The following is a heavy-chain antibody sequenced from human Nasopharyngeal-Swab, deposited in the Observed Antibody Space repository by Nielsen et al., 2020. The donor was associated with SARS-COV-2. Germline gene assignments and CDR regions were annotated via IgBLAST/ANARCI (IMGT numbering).Heavy chain of an antibody. V-gene: IGHV5-51*01. D-gene: IGHD2-21*01. J-gene: IGHJ3*02. CDR3: ARRTVAYCGGDCYSVAFDI. Sequence: KVSCKGSGYSFTSYWIGWVRQMPGNGLEWMGIIYPGDSDTRYSPSFQGQVTISADKSISTAYLQWSSLKASDTAMYYCARRTVAYCGGDCYSVAFDIWGQGTMVTVSS. CDR1: GYSFTSYW. CDR2: IYPGDSDT.